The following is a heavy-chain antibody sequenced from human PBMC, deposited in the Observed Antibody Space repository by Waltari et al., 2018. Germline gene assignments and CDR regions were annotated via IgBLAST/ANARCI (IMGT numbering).Heavy chain of an antibody. CDR1: GGSISSYY. J-gene: IGHJ5*02. V-gene: IGHV4-4*07. CDR3: ARGILGAYCSGGSCPEAKYDWFDP. Sequence: QVQLQESGPGLVKPSETLSLTCTVSGGSISSYYWSWIRQPAGKGLEWIGRIYTSGSTNDNPSLKSRVTMSVDTSKNQFSLKLSSVTAADTAVYYCARGILGAYCSGGSCPEAKYDWFDPWGQGTLVTVSS. D-gene: IGHD2-15*01. CDR2: IYTSGST.